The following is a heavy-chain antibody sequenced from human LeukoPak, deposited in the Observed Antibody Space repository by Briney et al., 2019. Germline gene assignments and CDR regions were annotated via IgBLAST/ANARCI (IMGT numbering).Heavy chain of an antibody. CDR2: INPSVGST. V-gene: IGHV1-46*01. Sequence: ASVKVSCKASGYTFTSYYMLWVRQAPGQRLEWMGIINPSVGSTSYTQKFQGRVTMTRHMSTSTVYMELSILRSKDTAVYYCARLPGYCTNGVCSRDYFDYWGQGTLVTVSA. CDR1: GYTFTSYY. D-gene: IGHD2-8*01. J-gene: IGHJ4*02. CDR3: ARLPGYCTNGVCSRDYFDY.